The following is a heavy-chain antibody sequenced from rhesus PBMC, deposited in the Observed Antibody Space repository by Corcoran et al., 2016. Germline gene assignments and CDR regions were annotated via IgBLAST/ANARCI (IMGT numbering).Heavy chain of an antibody. D-gene: IGHD1-1*01. J-gene: IGHJ6*01. V-gene: IGHV4-106*01. Sequence: QVQLQESGPGLVKPSETLSLTCAVSGGSISDSYSWSWIRQPPGKGLEWIGYIYGSGGSPYSTPSLKSRVTISTDTSKHQFSLKLSSVTAADTAVYYGARDWRYSLYGLDSWGQGVVVTVSS. CDR3: ARDWRYSLYGLDS. CDR1: GGSISDSYS. CDR2: IYGSGGSP.